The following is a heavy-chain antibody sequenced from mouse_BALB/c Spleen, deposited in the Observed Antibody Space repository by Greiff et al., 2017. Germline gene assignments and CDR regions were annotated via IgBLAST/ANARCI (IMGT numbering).Heavy chain of an antibody. D-gene: IGHD2-2*01. CDR3: TRGDGYDFYYAMDY. J-gene: IGHJ4*01. V-gene: IGHV1S22*01. CDR2: IYPGSGST. CDR1: GYTFTSYW. Sequence: LQQPGSELVRPGASVKLSCKASGYTFTSYWMHWVKQRPGQGLEWIGNIYPGSGSTNYDEKFKSKATLTVDTSSSTAYMQLSSLTSEDSAVYYCTRGDGYDFYYAMDYWGQGTSVTVSS.